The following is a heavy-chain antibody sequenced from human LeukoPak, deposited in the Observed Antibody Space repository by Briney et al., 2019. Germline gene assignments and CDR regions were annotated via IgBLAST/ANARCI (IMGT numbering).Heavy chain of an antibody. CDR2: INHSGST. CDR3: ARDTLGIPTD. D-gene: IGHD7-27*01. CDR1: GGSFIGYY. J-gene: IGHJ4*02. V-gene: IGHV4-34*01. Sequence: PSETLSLTCAVYGGSFIGYYWSWIRQPPGKGLEWIGEINHSGSTNYNPSLKSRVTISVDTSKNQFSLKLSSVTAADTAVYYCARDTLGIPTDWGQGTLVTVSS.